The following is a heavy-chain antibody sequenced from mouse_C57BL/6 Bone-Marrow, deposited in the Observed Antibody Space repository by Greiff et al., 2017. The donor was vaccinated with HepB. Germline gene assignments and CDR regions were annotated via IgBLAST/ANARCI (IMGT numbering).Heavy chain of an antibody. D-gene: IGHD1-1*02. CDR1: GFTFSDYY. CDR3: ARLWPWFAY. CDR2: ISNGGGST. Sequence: EVMLVESGGGLVQPGGSLKLSCAASGFTFSDYYMYWVRQTPEKRLEWVAYISNGGGSTYYPDTVKGRFTISRDNAKNTLYLQMRRLKSEDTALYYCARLWPWFAYWGQGTLVTVSA. V-gene: IGHV5-12*01. J-gene: IGHJ3*01.